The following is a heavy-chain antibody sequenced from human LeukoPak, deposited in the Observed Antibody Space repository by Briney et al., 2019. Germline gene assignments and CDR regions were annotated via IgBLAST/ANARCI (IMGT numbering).Heavy chain of an antibody. D-gene: IGHD5-18*01. CDR3: ARQMTAMVEDYYYYYGMDV. V-gene: IGHV4-59*08. J-gene: IGHJ6*02. CDR1: GGSISSYY. Sequence: SETLSLTCTVSGGSISSYYWSWIRQPPGKGLEWIGYIYYSGSTDYNPSLKSRVTISVDTSKNQFSLKLSSVTAADTAVYYCARQMTAMVEDYYYYYGMDVWGQGTTVTVSS. CDR2: IYYSGST.